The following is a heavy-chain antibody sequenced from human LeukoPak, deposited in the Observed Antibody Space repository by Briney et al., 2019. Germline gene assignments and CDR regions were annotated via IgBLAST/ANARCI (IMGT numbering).Heavy chain of an antibody. CDR1: GFNFSSFG. CDR3: AKGTSSLNCDAFDI. D-gene: IGHD6-19*01. V-gene: IGHV3-23*01. J-gene: IGHJ3*02. CDR2: ISFIIST. Sequence: GGSLRLSCAAPGFNFSSFGVTWGRQGPGKGLECVSGISFIISTWSADSVKGRFTISRDNSKNTVYLQMNSLRDDDTAVYYCAKGTSSLNCDAFDIWGQGTLVTVSS.